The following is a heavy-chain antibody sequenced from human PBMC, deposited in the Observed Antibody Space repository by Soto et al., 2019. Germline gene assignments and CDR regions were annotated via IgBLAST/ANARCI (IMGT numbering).Heavy chain of an antibody. CDR1: GYTFTSYG. Sequence: QVQLVQSGAEVKKPGASVKVSCKASGYTFTSYGISWVRQAPGQGLEWMGWISAYNGNTNYAQKLQGRVTMTTDTSPSTAYMELRSLRSDDTAVYYCARALSDYYGSGPTPFDYWGQGTLVTVSS. CDR2: ISAYNGNT. D-gene: IGHD3-10*01. J-gene: IGHJ4*02. CDR3: ARALSDYYGSGPTPFDY. V-gene: IGHV1-18*01.